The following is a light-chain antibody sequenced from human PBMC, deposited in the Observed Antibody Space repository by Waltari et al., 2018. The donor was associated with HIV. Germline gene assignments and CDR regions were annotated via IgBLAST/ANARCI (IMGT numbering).Light chain of an antibody. CDR1: NSKIGTTS. J-gene: IGLJ3*02. CDR3: ATWDDSLIWV. V-gene: IGLV1-47*01. Sequence: QPVLTQPPSASGTPGHGVTFSRSGSNSKIGTTSVYWYQHLPGMPPKLLIYRNNRRPSGIPDRFSGSRSGTSASLAISGLRSEDEADYYCATWDDSLIWVFGGGTKLTVL. CDR2: RNN.